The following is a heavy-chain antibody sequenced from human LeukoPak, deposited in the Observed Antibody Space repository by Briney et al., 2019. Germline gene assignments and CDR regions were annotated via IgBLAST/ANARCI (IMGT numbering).Heavy chain of an antibody. CDR1: GFTFSSYA. Sequence: GGSLRLSCAASGFTFSSYAMSWVRQAPGKGLEWVAFIRDDGSNKYYADSVKGRFTISRDNSKNTLYLQMNSLRDEDTAVYYCAKDQYSSLKYFDYWGQGTLVTVSS. CDR3: AKDQYSSLKYFDY. D-gene: IGHD3-22*01. J-gene: IGHJ4*02. V-gene: IGHV3-30*02. CDR2: IRDDGSNK.